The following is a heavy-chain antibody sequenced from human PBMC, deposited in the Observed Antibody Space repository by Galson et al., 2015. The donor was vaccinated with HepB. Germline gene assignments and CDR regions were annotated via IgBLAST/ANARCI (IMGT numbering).Heavy chain of an antibody. D-gene: IGHD4-17*01. CDR3: ATDPRDYGDEWFDP. J-gene: IGHJ5*02. Sequence: LRLSCAASGFTFSSYWMHWVRQAPGKGLVWVSRINSDGSITTYADSVKGRFTISRDNAEKTLYLHINSPRPEDTAIYYCATDPRDYGDEWFDPWGQGTLVTVSS. V-gene: IGHV3-74*01. CDR2: INSDGSIT. CDR1: GFTFSSYW.